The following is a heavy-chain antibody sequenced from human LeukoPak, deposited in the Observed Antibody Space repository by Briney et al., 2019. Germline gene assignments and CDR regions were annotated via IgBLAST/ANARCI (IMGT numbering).Heavy chain of an antibody. Sequence: SETLSLTCAVSGGSISSGGYSWSWIRQPPGKGLEWIGYIYHSGTIYYNPSLKSRVTISVDRSKNQFSLKLSSVTAADTAVYYCARVRGYYGSGSPIDYWGQGTLVTVSS. J-gene: IGHJ4*02. CDR1: GGSISSGGYS. D-gene: IGHD3-10*01. V-gene: IGHV4-30-2*01. CDR3: ARVRGYYGSGSPIDY. CDR2: IYHSGTI.